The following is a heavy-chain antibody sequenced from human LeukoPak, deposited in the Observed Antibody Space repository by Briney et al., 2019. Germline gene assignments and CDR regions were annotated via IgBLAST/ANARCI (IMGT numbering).Heavy chain of an antibody. D-gene: IGHD4-23*01. Sequence: SETLSLTCTVSGGSISSGDYYWSWIRQPPGKGLEWIGYIYYSGSTYYNPSLKSRVTISVDTSKNQFSLKLSSVTAADTAVYYCARPREDYGGNLDAFDIWGQGTMVTVSS. CDR3: ARPREDYGGNLDAFDI. CDR1: GGSISSGDYY. V-gene: IGHV4-30-4*01. CDR2: IYYSGST. J-gene: IGHJ3*02.